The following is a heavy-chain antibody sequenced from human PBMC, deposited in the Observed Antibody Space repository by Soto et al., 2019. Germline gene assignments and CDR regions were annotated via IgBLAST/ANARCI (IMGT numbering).Heavy chain of an antibody. Sequence: GGSLRLSCAASGFTFSIYAMSWVRQAPGKGLEWVSNISGSGSRAYYADSVKGRFTISRDNAKNTLYLQMNSLRADDTAVYYCVTDAQNSEWLTLGYWGQGTLVTVSS. D-gene: IGHD3-9*01. CDR1: GFTFSIYA. CDR2: ISGSGSRA. J-gene: IGHJ4*02. CDR3: VTDAQNSEWLTLGY. V-gene: IGHV3-23*01.